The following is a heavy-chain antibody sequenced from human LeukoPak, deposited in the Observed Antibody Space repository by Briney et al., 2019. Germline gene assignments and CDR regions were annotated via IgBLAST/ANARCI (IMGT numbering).Heavy chain of an antibody. CDR1: GYTFTSYG. V-gene: IGHV1-18*01. CDR2: ISAYNGNT. J-gene: IGHJ4*02. Sequence: ASVKVSCKASGYTFTSYGISWVRQAPGQGLEWMGWISAYNGNTNYAQKLQGRVTMTTDTSTSTAYMELRSLRSDGTAVYYCASDAGSVAATSFDYWGEGPLDTVSS. CDR3: ASDAGSVAATSFDY. D-gene: IGHD1-26*01.